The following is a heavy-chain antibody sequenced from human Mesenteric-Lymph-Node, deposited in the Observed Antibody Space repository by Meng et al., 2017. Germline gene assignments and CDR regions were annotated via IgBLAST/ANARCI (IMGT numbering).Heavy chain of an antibody. CDR3: ARDAALVDTAME. Sequence: GESLKISCAASGFTFSSYSMNWVRQAPGKGLEWVSSISSSSSYIYYADSVKGRFTISRDNAKNSLYLQMNSLRTEDTAVYYCARDAALVDTAMEWGQGTLVTGSS. CDR2: ISSSSSYI. J-gene: IGHJ4*02. D-gene: IGHD5-18*01. V-gene: IGHV3-21*01. CDR1: GFTFSSYS.